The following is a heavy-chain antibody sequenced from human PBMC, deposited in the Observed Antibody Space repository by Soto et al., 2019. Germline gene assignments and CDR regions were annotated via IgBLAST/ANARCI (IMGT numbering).Heavy chain of an antibody. V-gene: IGHV3-21*01. Sequence: EVQLVESGGGLVKPGGSLRLSCAASGFIFSSYSMNWVRQAPGKGLEWVSSISSSSSYIYYADSVKGRFTTSRDNAKNSLYLQMNSVRADDTAVYYCARIIAAAGTDNGAFDYWGQGTLVTVSS. D-gene: IGHD6-13*01. CDR1: GFIFSSYS. CDR3: ARIIAAAGTDNGAFDY. CDR2: ISSSSSYI. J-gene: IGHJ4*02.